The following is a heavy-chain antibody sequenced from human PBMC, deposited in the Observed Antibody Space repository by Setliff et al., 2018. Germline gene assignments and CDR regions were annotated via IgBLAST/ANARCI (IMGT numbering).Heavy chain of an antibody. J-gene: IGHJ3*02. D-gene: IGHD6-19*01. CDR1: GYSFTSYW. V-gene: IGHV5-51*01. CDR3: ARLGWSDAFDI. CDR2: VFPSDSDT. Sequence: GESLKISCKGSGYSFTSYWIAWVRQMPGKGLEWMGLVFPSDSDTRYSPSFRGQVTISADKSISTAYLQWSSLKASDTAMYYCARLGWSDAFDIWGQGTMVTVS.